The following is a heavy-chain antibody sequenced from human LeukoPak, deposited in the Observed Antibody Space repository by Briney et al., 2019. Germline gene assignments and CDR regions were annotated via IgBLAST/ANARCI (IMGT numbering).Heavy chain of an antibody. CDR2: INHSGST. Sequence: SETLSLTCAVYGGSFSGYYWSWIRQPPGKGLEWIGEINHSGSTNYNPSLKSRVTISVDTSKNQFSLKLSSVTAADTAVYYCASKYYDFWSGYSDAFDIWGQGTMVTVSS. CDR1: GGSFSGYY. V-gene: IGHV4-34*01. D-gene: IGHD3-3*01. J-gene: IGHJ3*02. CDR3: ASKYYDFWSGYSDAFDI.